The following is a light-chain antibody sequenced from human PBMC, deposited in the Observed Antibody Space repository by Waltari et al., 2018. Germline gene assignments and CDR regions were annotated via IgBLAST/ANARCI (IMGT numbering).Light chain of an antibody. Sequence: DIQMTQSPSTLSASEGDTVTITCRASQSTSSWLAWFQQKPGKAPQLLVYQTSTLESGVPSRFSGSGSGTEFTLTISSLQPDDFATYYCQQNNSYSPTWTFGQGTKVEIK. V-gene: IGKV1-5*03. CDR3: QQNNSYSPTWT. CDR2: QTS. J-gene: IGKJ1*01. CDR1: QSTSSW.